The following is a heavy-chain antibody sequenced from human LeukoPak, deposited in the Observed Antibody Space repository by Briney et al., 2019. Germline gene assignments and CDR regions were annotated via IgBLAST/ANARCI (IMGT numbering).Heavy chain of an antibody. V-gene: IGHV4-39*07. CDR1: GGSISSSSSYY. J-gene: IGHJ5*02. D-gene: IGHD3-10*01. CDR2: IYYSGST. CDR3: ARPYGSGRDRNWFDP. Sequence: SETLSLTCTVSGGSISSSSSYYWGWVRQPPGKGLEWIGSIYYSGSTYYNPSLKSRVTISVDTSKNQFSLKLSSVTAADTAVYYCARPYGSGRDRNWFDPWGQGTLVTVSS.